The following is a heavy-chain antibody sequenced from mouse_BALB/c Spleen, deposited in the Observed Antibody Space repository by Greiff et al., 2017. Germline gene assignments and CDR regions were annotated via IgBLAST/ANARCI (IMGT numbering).Heavy chain of an antibody. CDR2: ISSGGST. CDR1: GFTFSSYA. CDR3: ARGDYGNYEYYFDY. Sequence: EVKLMESGGGLVKPGGSLKLSCAASGFTFSSYAMSWVRQTPEKRLEWVASISSGGSTYYPDSVKGRFTISRDNARNILYLQMSSLRSEDTAMYYCARGDYGNYEYYFDYWGQGTTLTVSS. V-gene: IGHV5-6-5*01. D-gene: IGHD2-1*01. J-gene: IGHJ2*01.